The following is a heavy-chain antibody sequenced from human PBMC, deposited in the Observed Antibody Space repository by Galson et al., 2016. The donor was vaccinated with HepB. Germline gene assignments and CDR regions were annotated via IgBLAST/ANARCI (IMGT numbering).Heavy chain of an antibody. CDR3: ARDRTYHWNYVDYFDY. J-gene: IGHJ4*02. D-gene: IGHD1-7*01. Sequence: SLRLSCAASGFTFSSYNIHWVRQAPGKGLEWVAVIWYDGSNKYYADSVKGRFTISRDNSKNTLYLQMNSLRAEDTAVYYCARDRTYHWNYVDYFDYWGQGTLATVSS. CDR2: IWYDGSNK. CDR1: GFTFSSYN. V-gene: IGHV3-33*01.